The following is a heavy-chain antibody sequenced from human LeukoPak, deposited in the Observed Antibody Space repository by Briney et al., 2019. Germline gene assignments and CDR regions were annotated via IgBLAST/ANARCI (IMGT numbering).Heavy chain of an antibody. CDR1: GPSIKSYY. V-gene: IGHV4-59*08. J-gene: IGHJ4*02. D-gene: IGHD2-8*02. CDR2: ISDIGSI. Sequence: PSETLSLTCTVSGPSIKSYYWSWVRQPPGKGLEWIAYISDIGSINYNPSLKSRVTISLDTSKNQFSLKLSSVTAADTAVYYCAGHHPRNTVDFWGQGTLVTVSS. CDR3: AGHHPRNTVDF.